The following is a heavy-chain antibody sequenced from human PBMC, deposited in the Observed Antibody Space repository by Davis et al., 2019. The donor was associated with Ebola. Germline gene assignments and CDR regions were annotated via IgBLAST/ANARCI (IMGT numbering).Heavy chain of an antibody. Sequence: ASVKVSCKASGYTFTSYYMHWVRQAPGKGLEWMGGLDPEDGETIYAPKCQGRLTMTEDKSTNTAYMELRSLRSDDTAVYSCTREKLGGSSDYWGQGTLVTVSS. CDR2: LDPEDGET. J-gene: IGHJ4*02. V-gene: IGHV1-24*01. CDR1: GYTFTSYY. D-gene: IGHD6-6*01. CDR3: TREKLGGSSDY.